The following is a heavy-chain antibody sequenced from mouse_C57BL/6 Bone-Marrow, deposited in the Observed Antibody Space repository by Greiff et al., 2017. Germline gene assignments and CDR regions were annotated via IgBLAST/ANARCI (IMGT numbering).Heavy chain of an antibody. V-gene: IGHV1-4*01. CDR1: GYTFTSYT. D-gene: IGHD2-3*01. J-gene: IGHJ2*01. CDR2: INPSSGYT. CDR3: ARGGGWLLHFDY. Sequence: QVQLKESGAELARPGASVKMSCKASGYTFTSYTMHWVKQRPGQGLEWIGYINPSSGYTKYNQKFKDKATLTADKSSSTAYMQLSSLTSEDSAVYYCARGGGWLLHFDYWGQGTTLTVSS.